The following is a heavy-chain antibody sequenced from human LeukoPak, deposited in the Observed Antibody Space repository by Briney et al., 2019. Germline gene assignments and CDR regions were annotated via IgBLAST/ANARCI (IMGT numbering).Heavy chain of an antibody. CDR3: ARDVAYCGGDCSSHFDY. CDR1: GFTFSSYS. CDR2: TSDRGDYT. J-gene: IGHJ4*02. V-gene: IGHV3-23*01. Sequence: GGSLRLSCAASGFTFSSYSMSWVRQAPGKGLEWVSGTSDRGDYTYYADSVKGRFTISRDNSKNTLYLQMNSLRAEDTAVYYCARDVAYCGGDCSSHFDYWGQGTLVTVSS. D-gene: IGHD2-21*02.